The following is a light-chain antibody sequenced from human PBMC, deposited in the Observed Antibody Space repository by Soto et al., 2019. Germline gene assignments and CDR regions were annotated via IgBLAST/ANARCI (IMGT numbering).Light chain of an antibody. V-gene: IGKV1-6*01. J-gene: IGKJ2*01. Sequence: AIQMTQSPSSLSASAGDRVTITCRASQGIRNDLGWYQQKPGKAPKLLIYAASSLKSGVPSRFSGSGSGTDFTLTISSLQPEDFAIYYCLQDYNYPPTFGQGTKVEIK. CDR2: AAS. CDR3: LQDYNYPPT. CDR1: QGIRND.